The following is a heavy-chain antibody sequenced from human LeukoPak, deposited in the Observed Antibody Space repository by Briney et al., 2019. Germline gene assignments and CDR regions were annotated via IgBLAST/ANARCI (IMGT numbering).Heavy chain of an antibody. J-gene: IGHJ6*03. CDR2: IGTASDT. Sequence: PGGSLRLSCAASGFTFSSFDMHWVRPPTGQGLEGVSTIGTASDTHYPGSVEGRFTLSRDNAKYSLYLQMNSLTAGDTAVYYCARGPPRGKYYYMDVWGKGTTVTVSS. D-gene: IGHD1-1*01. CDR1: GFTFSSFD. CDR3: ARGPPRGKYYYMDV. V-gene: IGHV3-13*01.